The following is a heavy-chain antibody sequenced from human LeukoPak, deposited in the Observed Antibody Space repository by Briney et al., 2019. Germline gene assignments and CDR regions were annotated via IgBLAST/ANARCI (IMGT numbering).Heavy chain of an antibody. V-gene: IGHV3-7*01. D-gene: IGHD6-19*01. CDR3: ARWLYSSGWCLDY. Sequence: GGSLRLSCAASGFSFSNHQMSWVSQAPGKGLEWVGNINQDASGKYYADSVKGRFTISRDNAKNSQYLQMNNLRAEDTAVYYCARWLYSSGWCLDYWGQGTLVTVSS. J-gene: IGHJ4*02. CDR1: GFSFSNHQ. CDR2: INQDASGK.